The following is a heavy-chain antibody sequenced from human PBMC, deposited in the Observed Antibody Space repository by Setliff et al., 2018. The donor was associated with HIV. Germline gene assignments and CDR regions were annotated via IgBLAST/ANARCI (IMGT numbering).Heavy chain of an antibody. D-gene: IGHD3-22*01. V-gene: IGHV4-59*12. Sequence: PSETLSLTCSVSGGSINNYYWSWIRLTPGKGLQWIGCIYYTGSTNYNPSLKSRVTMSVDTSKNQFSLNVTSVNAADTAVYYCARGRYYDGSALPLDYWGQGSLVTVSS. J-gene: IGHJ4*02. CDR2: IYYTGST. CDR1: GGSINNYY. CDR3: ARGRYYDGSALPLDY.